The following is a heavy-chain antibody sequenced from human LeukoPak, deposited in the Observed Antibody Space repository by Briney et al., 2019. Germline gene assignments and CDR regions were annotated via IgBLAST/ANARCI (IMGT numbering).Heavy chain of an antibody. CDR3: ARRDNSGWNYFDY. J-gene: IGHJ4*02. CDR1: GGSISSYY. D-gene: IGHD6-19*01. V-gene: IGHV4-59*08. CDR2: IYYSGNT. Sequence: PSETLSLTCSVSGGSISSYYWSWIRQPPGKGLEWIGYIYYSGNTNYNPSLKSRVTISVDTSKNQFSLKLSSVTAADTAVYYCARRDNSGWNYFDYWGQGTLLTVSS.